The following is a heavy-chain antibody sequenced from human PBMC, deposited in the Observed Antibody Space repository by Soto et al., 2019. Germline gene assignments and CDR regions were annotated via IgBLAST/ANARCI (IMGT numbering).Heavy chain of an antibody. J-gene: IGHJ5*02. CDR3: ARYEGSSPGLGWFDP. CDR2: IYYSGST. D-gene: IGHD6-6*01. CDR1: GGSISSGGYY. Sequence: PSETLSLTCTVSGGSISSGGYYWSWIRQHPGKGLEWIGYIYYSGSTYYNPSLKSRVTISVDTSKNQFSLKLSSVTAADTAVYYCARYEGSSPGLGWFDPWGQGTLVTVSS. V-gene: IGHV4-31*03.